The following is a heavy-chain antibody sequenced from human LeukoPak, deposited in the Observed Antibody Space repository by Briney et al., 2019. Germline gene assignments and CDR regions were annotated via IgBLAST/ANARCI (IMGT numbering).Heavy chain of an antibody. J-gene: IGHJ3*02. CDR2: INSDGSST. CDR3: AWLSPDDAFDI. D-gene: IGHD3-9*01. CDR1: RFTFSSYW. V-gene: IGHV3-74*01. Sequence: GGSLRLSCAASRFTFSSYWMHWVRQAPGKGLVWVSRINSDGSSTTYADSVKGRFTISRDNAKNSLYLQMNSLRAEDTAVYYCAWLSPDDAFDIWGQGTMVTVSS.